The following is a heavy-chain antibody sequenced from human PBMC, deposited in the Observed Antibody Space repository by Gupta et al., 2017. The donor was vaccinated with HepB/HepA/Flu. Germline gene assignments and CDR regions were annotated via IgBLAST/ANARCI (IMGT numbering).Heavy chain of an antibody. CDR3: ARQSSRDDFWSGYHSYAMDV. CDR2: IYYSGST. D-gene: IGHD3-3*01. CDR1: GGSIYSSSYY. J-gene: IGHJ6*02. Sequence: QLQLQESGPGLVKPSETLSLICTVSGGSIYSSSYYWGWIRQPPGKGLEWIGSIYYSGSTYYNPSLKSRVTISVDTSKNQFSLKLGSVTAADTAVYYCARQSSRDDFWSGYHSYAMDVWGQGTTVTVS. V-gene: IGHV4-39*01.